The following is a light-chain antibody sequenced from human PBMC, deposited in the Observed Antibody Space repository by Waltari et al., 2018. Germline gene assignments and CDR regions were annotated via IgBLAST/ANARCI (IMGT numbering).Light chain of an antibody. CDR2: DAS. J-gene: IGKJ3*01. Sequence: EILLTQSPATLSLSPGERATLSCRASQSVSSYLAWYQQKPGQAPRLLIYDASNRATGIPARFSGSGSGTDFTLTSSSLEPEDFAVYYCQQRSNWPPGAFGPGTKVDIK. CDR1: QSVSSY. CDR3: QQRSNWPPGA. V-gene: IGKV3-11*01.